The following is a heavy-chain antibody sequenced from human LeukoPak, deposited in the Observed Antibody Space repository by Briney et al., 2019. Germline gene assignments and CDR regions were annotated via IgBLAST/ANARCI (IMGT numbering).Heavy chain of an antibody. V-gene: IGHV3-30*18. CDR1: GFTFSSYG. Sequence: PAGGSLRLSCAASGFTFSSYGMHWVRQAPGKGLEWVAVISYDGSNKYYADSVKGRFTISRDNSKNTLYLQMNSLRAEDTAVYYCAKEIGSWFPYYYYYYGMDVWGQGTTVTVSS. CDR3: AKEIGSWFPYYYYYYGMDV. D-gene: IGHD6-13*01. CDR2: ISYDGSNK. J-gene: IGHJ6*02.